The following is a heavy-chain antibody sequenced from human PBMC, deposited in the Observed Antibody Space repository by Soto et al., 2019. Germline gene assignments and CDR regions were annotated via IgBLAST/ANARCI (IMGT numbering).Heavy chain of an antibody. CDR2: IYSGGST. CDR1: GFTVSSNY. Sequence: GGSLRLSCAASGFTVSSNYMSWVRQAPGKGLEWVSVIYSGGSTYYADSVKGRFTISRDNSKNTLYLQMNSLRAEDTAVYYCARSLGYCSGGSCRRYAFDIWGQGTMVTVSS. J-gene: IGHJ3*02. V-gene: IGHV3-66*01. CDR3: ARSLGYCSGGSCRRYAFDI. D-gene: IGHD2-15*01.